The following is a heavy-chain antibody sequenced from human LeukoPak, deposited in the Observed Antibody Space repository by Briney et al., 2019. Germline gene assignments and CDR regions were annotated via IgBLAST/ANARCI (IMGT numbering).Heavy chain of an antibody. CDR2: INPSGGST. J-gene: IGHJ6*02. Sequence: ASVKVSCKASGYTFTSYYMHWVRQAPGQGLEWMGIINPSGGSTSYAQKFQGRVTMTRDMSTSTVYMELSSLRSEDTAVYYCANTVTQSSRYYYYGMDVWGQGTTVTVSS. CDR1: GYTFTSYY. V-gene: IGHV1-46*01. CDR3: ANTVTQSSRYYYYGMDV. D-gene: IGHD4-17*01.